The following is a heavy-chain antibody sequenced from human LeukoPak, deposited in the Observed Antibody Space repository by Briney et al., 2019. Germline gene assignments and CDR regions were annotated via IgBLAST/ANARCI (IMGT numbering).Heavy chain of an antibody. CDR2: INPSGGST. J-gene: IGHJ4*02. V-gene: IGHV1-46*01. Sequence: ASVKVSCKASGYTFTSYYMHWVRQAPGQGLEWMGIINPSGGSTSYAQKFQGRVTMTRDTSTSTVYMELSSLRSEDTAVYYCARDMAQYYGILTHLGYWGQGTLVTVSS. CDR3: ARDMAQYYGILTHLGY. D-gene: IGHD3-9*01. CDR1: GYTFTSYY.